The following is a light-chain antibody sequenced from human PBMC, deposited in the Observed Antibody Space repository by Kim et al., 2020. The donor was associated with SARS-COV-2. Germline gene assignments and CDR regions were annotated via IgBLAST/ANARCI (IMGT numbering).Light chain of an antibody. J-gene: IGKJ1*01. Sequence: SPGERATLACRASHSVISYLAWYQQKPGQAPRLLIYDASNRATGIPARFSGSGSGTDFTLTISSLEPEDFAVYYCQQRSNWPPWTFGQGTKVEIK. V-gene: IGKV3-11*01. CDR3: QQRSNWPPWT. CDR2: DAS. CDR1: HSVISY.